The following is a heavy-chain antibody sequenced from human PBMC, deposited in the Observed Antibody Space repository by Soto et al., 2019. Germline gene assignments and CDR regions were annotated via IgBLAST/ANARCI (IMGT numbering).Heavy chain of an antibody. CDR3: VKDESINWYSGHFRH. CDR2: INWNSGSI. CDR1: VFTFDDYA. J-gene: IGHJ1*01. D-gene: IGHD6-13*01. V-gene: IGHV3-9*01. Sequence: GGSLRLSCADSVFTFDDYAMHLVRQFPGKGLEWASGINWNSGSIGYADSVKGRFAISRDNAKNSLNMQMNSLRAEDTAFYYCVKDESINWYSGHFRHWGQGTMVTVSS.